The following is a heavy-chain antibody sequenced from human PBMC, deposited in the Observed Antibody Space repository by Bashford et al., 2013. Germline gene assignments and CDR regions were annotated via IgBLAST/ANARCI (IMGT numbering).Heavy chain of an antibody. V-gene: IGHV1-69*04. CDR2: IIPILGIA. D-gene: IGHD1-14*01. CDR1: GGTFSSYA. J-gene: IGHJ6*02. CDR3: ARENGSPESINYYYGLDV. Sequence: VASVKVSCKASGGTFSSYAISWVRQAPGQGLEWMGRIIPILGIANYAQKFQGRVTITADKSTSTAYMELSSLRSEDTAVYYCARENGSPESINYYYGLDVWGQGTTVTVSS.